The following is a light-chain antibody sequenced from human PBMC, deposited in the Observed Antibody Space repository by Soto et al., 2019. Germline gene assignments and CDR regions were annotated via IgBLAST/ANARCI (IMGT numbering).Light chain of an antibody. J-gene: IGKJ5*01. CDR2: GAS. Sequence: EIVLTQSPGTLSLSPGERATLSCRASQSVSSNYLAWYQQKPGQAPRLLIYGASSRATSIPDRFSGSGSADYFPPTISRLATEDFEVYYEQHYCSSITLGPGTRLEIK. CDR1: QSVSSNY. CDR3: QHYCSSIT. V-gene: IGKV3-20*01.